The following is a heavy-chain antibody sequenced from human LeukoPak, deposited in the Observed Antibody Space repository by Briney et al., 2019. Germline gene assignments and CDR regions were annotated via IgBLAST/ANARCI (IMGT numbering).Heavy chain of an antibody. J-gene: IGHJ4*02. CDR1: GFTFSTYV. Sequence: GGSLRLSCAASGFTFSTYVMHWVRQAPGKGPEWVAFIRNDGTSKYYADSAKGRFTVSRDNSKNTVYLQMNSLRPDDTAVYYCAKRISGAYYSLLDFWGQGTLVTVSS. D-gene: IGHD1-26*01. CDR3: AKRISGAYYSLLDF. V-gene: IGHV3-30*02. CDR2: IRNDGTSK.